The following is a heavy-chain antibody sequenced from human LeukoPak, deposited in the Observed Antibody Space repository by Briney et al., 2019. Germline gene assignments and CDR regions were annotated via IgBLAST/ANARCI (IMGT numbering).Heavy chain of an antibody. V-gene: IGHV3-23*01. J-gene: IGHJ4*02. D-gene: IGHD6-19*01. CDR2: ISGSGNRT. CDR1: GFTFSSYA. Sequence: GGSLRLSCAASGFTFSSYAMSWVRQAPGKGLEWVSSISGSGNRTYYADSVKGRFTISRDNSKNTLYLQMNSLRAEDTAVYYCARAGGSSGWYIYWGQGTLVTVSS. CDR3: ARAGGSSGWYIY.